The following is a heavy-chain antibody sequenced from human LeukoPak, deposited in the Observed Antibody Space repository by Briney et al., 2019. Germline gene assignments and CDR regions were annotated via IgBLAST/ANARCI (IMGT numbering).Heavy chain of an antibody. CDR3: AKRGSSSQKYFDY. V-gene: IGHV3-23*01. D-gene: IGHD6-6*01. J-gene: IGHJ4*02. CDR1: GFTFSSYA. Sequence: GGSLRLSCAASGFTFSSYAMSWVRQAPGKGLEWVSVISANGGGTYYADSVRGRFTISRDNSKNTLYMQLNSLRDEDTAVYYCAKRGSSSQKYFDYWGQGTLVTVSS. CDR2: ISANGGGT.